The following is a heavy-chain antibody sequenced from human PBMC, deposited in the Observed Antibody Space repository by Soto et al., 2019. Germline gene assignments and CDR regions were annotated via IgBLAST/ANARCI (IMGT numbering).Heavy chain of an antibody. J-gene: IGHJ4*02. V-gene: IGHV4-59*01. Sequence: SETLSLTCTVSGGSISSYYWSWIRQPPGKGLEWIGYIYYSGSTNYNPSLKSRVTISVDTSKNQFSLKLSSVTAADTAVYYCARGVDYYGSGTTFDYWGQGTLVTVSS. CDR2: IYYSGST. D-gene: IGHD3-10*01. CDR3: ARGVDYYGSGTTFDY. CDR1: GGSISSYY.